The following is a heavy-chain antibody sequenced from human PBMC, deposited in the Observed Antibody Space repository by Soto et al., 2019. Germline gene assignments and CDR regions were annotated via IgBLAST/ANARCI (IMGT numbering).Heavy chain of an antibody. V-gene: IGHV3-21*03. CDR3: ARELATLQSFHYYYYMDV. Sequence: EVYLEESGGGLVMPGGSLRLSCVGSGFTFSNYSINWVRQAPGKGLEWVSSVTGSSSFTSYAASVWGRFTASRDNARNQMYPEMDSLRVEDTAMYYCARELATLQSFHYYYYMDVWGKGTAITVSS. CDR1: GFTFSNYS. J-gene: IGHJ6*03. D-gene: IGHD3-10*01. CDR2: VTGSSSFT.